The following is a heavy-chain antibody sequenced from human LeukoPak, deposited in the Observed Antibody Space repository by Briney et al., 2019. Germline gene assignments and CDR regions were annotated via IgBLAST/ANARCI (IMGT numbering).Heavy chain of an antibody. CDR1: GYTFTSYD. V-gene: IGHV1-8*01. CDR3: ARGPYYDFWSGYPDYYYYGMDV. D-gene: IGHD3-3*01. J-gene: IGHJ6*02. Sequence: GASVKVSCKASGYTFTSYDINWVRQATGQGLEWMGWMNPNSGNTGYAQKFQGRVTMTRNTSISTAYMELSSLRSEDTAVYCCARGPYYDFWSGYPDYYYYGMDVWGQGTTVTVSS. CDR2: MNPNSGNT.